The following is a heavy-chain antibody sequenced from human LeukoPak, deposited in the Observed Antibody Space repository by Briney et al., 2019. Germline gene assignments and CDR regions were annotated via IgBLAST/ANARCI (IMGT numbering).Heavy chain of an antibody. Sequence: SETLSLTCAVYGGSFSGYYWSWIRQPPGKGLEWIGEINHSGSTYYNPSLKSRVTISVDTSKNQFSLKLSSVTAADTAVYYCARDRTLYSYWGQGTLVTVSS. J-gene: IGHJ4*02. D-gene: IGHD2-2*02. V-gene: IGHV4-34*01. CDR2: INHSGST. CDR3: ARDRTLYSY. CDR1: GGSFSGYY.